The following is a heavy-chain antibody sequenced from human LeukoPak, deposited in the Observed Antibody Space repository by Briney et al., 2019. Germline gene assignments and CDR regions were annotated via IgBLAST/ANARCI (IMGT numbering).Heavy chain of an antibody. CDR2: INPNSGGT. CDR3: ARPSHPRGSELNWFDP. J-gene: IGHJ5*02. CDR1: GYTFTSYG. D-gene: IGHD3-10*01. V-gene: IGHV1-2*02. Sequence: ASVKVSCKASGYTFTSYGISWVRQAPGQGLEWMGWINPNSGGTNYAQKFQGRVTMTRDTSISTAYMELSRLRSDDTAVYYCARPSHPRGSELNWFDPWGQGTLVTVSS.